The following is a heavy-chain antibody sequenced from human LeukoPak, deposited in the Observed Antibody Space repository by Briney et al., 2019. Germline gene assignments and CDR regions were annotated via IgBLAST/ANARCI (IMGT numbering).Heavy chain of an antibody. V-gene: IGHV3-74*01. CDR3: VKDGGYNLDS. J-gene: IGHJ4*02. CDR1: GFTFISYW. D-gene: IGHD5-24*01. Sequence: GGSLRLSCAASGFTFISYWMHWVRQAPGKGPVWVSRINIEGTTTTYADAVKGRFTISRDNAKNTLYLQMNSLRAEDTAVYYCVKDGGYNLDSWGQGTLVTVSS. CDR2: INIEGTTT.